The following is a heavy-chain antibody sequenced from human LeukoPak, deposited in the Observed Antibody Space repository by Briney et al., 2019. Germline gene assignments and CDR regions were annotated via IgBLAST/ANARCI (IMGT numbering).Heavy chain of an antibody. J-gene: IGHJ3*02. CDR1: GFTFSSYD. V-gene: IGHV3-13*01. Sequence: GGSLRLSCAASGFTFSSYDMHWVRQATGKGLEWVSAIGTAGDTYYPGSVKGRFTISRENAKNSLYLQMNSLRAGDTAGYYCARGFGAAGNDAFDIWGQGTMVTVSS. D-gene: IGHD6-13*01. CDR3: ARGFGAAGNDAFDI. CDR2: IGTAGDT.